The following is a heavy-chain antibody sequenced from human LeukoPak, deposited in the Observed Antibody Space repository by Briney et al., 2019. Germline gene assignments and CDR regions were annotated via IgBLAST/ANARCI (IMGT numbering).Heavy chain of an antibody. Sequence: GASVNLSCTASGGTFSSYAISWVRQAPGQGLEWMGRIIPILGIANYAQKFQGRVTITADKSTSTAYMELSSLRSEDTAVYYCAARGYSYFDFDYWGQGTLVTVSS. V-gene: IGHV1-69*04. D-gene: IGHD5-18*01. J-gene: IGHJ4*02. CDR3: AARGYSYFDFDY. CDR2: IIPILGIA. CDR1: GGTFSSYA.